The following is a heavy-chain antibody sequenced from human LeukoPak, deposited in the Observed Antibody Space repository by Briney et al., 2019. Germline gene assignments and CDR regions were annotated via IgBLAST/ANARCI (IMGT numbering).Heavy chain of an antibody. V-gene: IGHV3-23*01. CDR3: AKDGYCSSTSCSSYLNCYMDV. D-gene: IGHD2-2*03. CDR2: ISGSGGNT. J-gene: IGHJ6*03. CDR1: GFTFSSYA. Sequence: PGGSLRLSCTASGFTFSSYAMSWVRQAPGKGLEWVSTISGSGGNTYYADSVKGRFTISRDNSKNTLYLQMNSLRAEDTAVYYCAKDGYCSSTSCSSYLNCYMDVWGKGTTVTVSS.